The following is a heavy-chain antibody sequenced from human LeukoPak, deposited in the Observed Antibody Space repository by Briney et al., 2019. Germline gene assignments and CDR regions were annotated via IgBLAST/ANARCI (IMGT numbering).Heavy chain of an antibody. V-gene: IGHV3-23*01. CDR1: GFTFSSYA. Sequence: TGGSLRLSCAASGFTFSSYAMSWVRQAPGKGLEWVSAISGSGGSTYYADSVKGRFTIPRDNSKNTLYLQMNSLRAEDTAVYYCAKFPRSHYDSSGYYYWGQGTLVTVSS. CDR2: ISGSGGST. D-gene: IGHD3-22*01. J-gene: IGHJ4*02. CDR3: AKFPRSHYDSSGYYY.